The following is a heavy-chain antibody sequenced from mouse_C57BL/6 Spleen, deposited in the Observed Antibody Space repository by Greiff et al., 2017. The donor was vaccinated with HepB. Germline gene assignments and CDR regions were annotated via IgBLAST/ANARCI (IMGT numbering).Heavy chain of an antibody. CDR3: ARWQNWDGDY. D-gene: IGHD4-1*01. J-gene: IGHJ2*01. V-gene: IGHV1-39*01. Sequence: VQLKQSGPELVKPGASVKISCKASGYSFTDYNMNWVKQSNGKSLEWIGVINPNYGTTSYNQKFKSKATLTVDQSSSTAYMQLNGLTSEDSAIYYCARWQNWDGDYWGQGTTLTVSS. CDR2: INPNYGTT. CDR1: GYSFTDYN.